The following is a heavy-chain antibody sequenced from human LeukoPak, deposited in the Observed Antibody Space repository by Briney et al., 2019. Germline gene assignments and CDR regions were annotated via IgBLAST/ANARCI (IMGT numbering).Heavy chain of an antibody. V-gene: IGHV3-30*18. J-gene: IGHJ4*02. CDR3: AKEYYYDSSGYYFRGDYYFDY. CDR1: GFTFSSYG. Sequence: PGGSLRLSSAASGFTFSSYGMHWVRQAPGKGLEWVAVISYDGSNKYYADSVKGRFTISRDNSKNTLYLQMNSLRAEDTAVYYCAKEYYYDSSGYYFRGDYYFDYWGQGTLVTVSS. D-gene: IGHD3-22*01. CDR2: ISYDGSNK.